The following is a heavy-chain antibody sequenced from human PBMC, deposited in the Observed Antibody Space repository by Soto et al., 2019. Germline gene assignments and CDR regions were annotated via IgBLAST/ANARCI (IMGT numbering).Heavy chain of an antibody. CDR3: AGGLYYYGMDV. CDR2: MNPNSGNA. V-gene: IGHV1-8*01. J-gene: IGHJ6*02. Sequence: ASVKVSCKASGYTFASFDINWVRQATGQGLEWMGWMNPNSGNAGYAQKFQGRVTMTRDTSISTAYIELSSLRSEDTAVYYCAGGLYYYGMDVWGQGTTVTVSS. CDR1: GYTFASFD.